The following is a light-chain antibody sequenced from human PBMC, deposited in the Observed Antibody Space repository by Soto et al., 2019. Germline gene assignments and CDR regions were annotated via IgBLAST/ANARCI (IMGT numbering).Light chain of an antibody. Sequence: QSAPTQPRSVHVSPGQSVTISFTGTSTDVGGYNDVSWYQQHPGKVPKLILYDVSKRPSGVSDRFSGSKSGNTAALTISGLRAEDEADYYGCAYSGRETLYVFGSGSKLTVL. CDR3: CAYSGRETLYV. J-gene: IGLJ1*01. V-gene: IGLV2-11*01. CDR2: DVS. CDR1: STDVGGYND.